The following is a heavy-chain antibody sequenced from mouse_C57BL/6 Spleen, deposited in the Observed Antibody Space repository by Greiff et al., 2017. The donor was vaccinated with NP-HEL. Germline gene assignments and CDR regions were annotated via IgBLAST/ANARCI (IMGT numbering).Heavy chain of an antibody. J-gene: IGHJ1*03. CDR1: GYTFTSYW. Sequence: VQLQQSGAELVKPGASVKLSCKASGYTFTSYWMHWVKQRPGQGLEWIGEIDPSDSYTNYNQKFKGKATLTVDTSSSTAYMQLSSLTSEEAAVYYCARGVYYYGSNYWYFDVWGTGTTVTVSS. V-gene: IGHV1-50*01. CDR3: ARGVYYYGSNYWYFDV. D-gene: IGHD1-1*01. CDR2: IDPSDSYT.